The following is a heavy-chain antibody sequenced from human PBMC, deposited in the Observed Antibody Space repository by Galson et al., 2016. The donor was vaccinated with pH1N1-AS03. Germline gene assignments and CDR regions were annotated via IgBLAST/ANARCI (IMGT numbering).Heavy chain of an antibody. CDR3: ARLTPSSGWPCDY. D-gene: IGHD6-19*01. Sequence: QSGAEVKKPGESLKISCQGSGYSFTNYWIGWVRQMPGKGLEWMGIIYLDDSDTRYSPSFQGQVTISADKSISTAYLQWSSLKASDTAMYYCARLTPSSGWPCDYWGQGTLVTVSS. CDR2: IYLDDSDT. CDR1: GYSFTNYW. J-gene: IGHJ4*01. V-gene: IGHV5-51*01.